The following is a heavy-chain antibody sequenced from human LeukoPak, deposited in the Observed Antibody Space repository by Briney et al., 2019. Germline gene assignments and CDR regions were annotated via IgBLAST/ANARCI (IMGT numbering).Heavy chain of an antibody. J-gene: IGHJ4*02. D-gene: IGHD5-18*01. Sequence: ASVKVSCKVSGYTLTELSMHWVRQAPGKGLEWMGGFDPEDGETIYAQKFQGRVTMTEDTSTDTAYMELSSLRSEDTAVYYCATDSGYSYGFDYWGQGTLVTVSS. CDR3: ATDSGYSYGFDY. V-gene: IGHV1-24*01. CDR2: FDPEDGET. CDR1: GYTLTELS.